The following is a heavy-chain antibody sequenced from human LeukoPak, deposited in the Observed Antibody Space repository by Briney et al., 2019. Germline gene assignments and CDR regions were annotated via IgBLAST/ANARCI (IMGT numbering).Heavy chain of an antibody. J-gene: IGHJ4*02. Sequence: GGSLRLSCAASGFTVSSNYMSWVRQAPGKGLEWVSVIYSGGSTYYADSVKGRFTISRDNSKNTLYLQMNSLRAEDTAVYYCARLYYDFWSGYFSQIDYWGQRTLVTVSS. CDR3: ARLYYDFWSGYFSQIDY. D-gene: IGHD3-3*01. CDR1: GFTVSSNY. V-gene: IGHV3-66*01. CDR2: IYSGGST.